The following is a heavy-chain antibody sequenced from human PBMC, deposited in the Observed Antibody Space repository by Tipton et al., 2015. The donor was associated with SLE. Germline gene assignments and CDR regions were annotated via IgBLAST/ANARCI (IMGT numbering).Heavy chain of an antibody. V-gene: IGHV3-48*03. J-gene: IGHJ4*02. CDR2: ISSSGSTI. D-gene: IGHD6-19*01. CDR3: ARDPSGGRSGWAFDY. CDR1: GFTFSSYE. Sequence: SLRLSCAASGFTFSSYEMNWVRQAPGKGPEWVSYISSSGSTIYYADSVKGRFTISRDNAKNSLYLQMNSLRAEDTAVCYCARDPSGGRSGWAFDYWGQGTLVTVSS.